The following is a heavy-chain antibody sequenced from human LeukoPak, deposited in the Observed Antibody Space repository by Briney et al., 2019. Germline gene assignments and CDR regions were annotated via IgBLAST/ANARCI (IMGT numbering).Heavy chain of an antibody. D-gene: IGHD1-14*01. J-gene: IGHJ4*02. CDR3: ASRAAGTLTYYFDY. V-gene: IGHV4-39*07. CDR1: GGSISSSSYY. CDR2: IYYSGST. Sequence: SETLSLTCTVSGGSISSSSYYWGWIRQPPGKGLEWIGSIYYSGSTYYNPSLKSRVTISVDTSKNQFSLKLSSVTAADTAVYYCASRAAGTLTYYFDYWGQGTLVTVSS.